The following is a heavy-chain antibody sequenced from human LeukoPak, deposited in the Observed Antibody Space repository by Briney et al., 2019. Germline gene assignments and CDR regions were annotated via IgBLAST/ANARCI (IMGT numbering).Heavy chain of an antibody. CDR1: GFTFSFYW. Sequence: GGSLRLSCPASGFTFSFYWMHWVRQVPGKGLVWVSHMNSDGSNTTYADSVKGRFTISRDNAKNTLYLQMNSLRVDDSAAYYCARATPFNYYYMDVWGKGTTVTVSS. CDR2: MNSDGSNT. V-gene: IGHV3-74*01. J-gene: IGHJ6*03. D-gene: IGHD5-12*01. CDR3: ARATPFNYYYMDV.